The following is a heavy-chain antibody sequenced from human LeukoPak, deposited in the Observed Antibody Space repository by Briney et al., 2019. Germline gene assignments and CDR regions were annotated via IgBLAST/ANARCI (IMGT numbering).Heavy chain of an antibody. CDR1: GFTFSNYS. J-gene: IGHJ4*02. Sequence: GGSLRLSCAASGFTFSNYSVNWVRQAPGKGREWVSYISSSTSTIYYADSVKGRFTISRDNAKNSLYLQMNSLRAEDTAVYYCARGYPAPMPAWWGQGTLVTVSS. CDR3: ARGYPAPMPAW. CDR2: ISSSTSTI. D-gene: IGHD2-2*01. V-gene: IGHV3-48*04.